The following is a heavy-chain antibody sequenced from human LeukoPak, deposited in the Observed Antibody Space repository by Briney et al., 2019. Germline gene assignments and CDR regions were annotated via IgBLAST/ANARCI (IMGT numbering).Heavy chain of an antibody. V-gene: IGHV1-69*13. CDR1: GYTFTSYG. D-gene: IGHD2-15*01. Sequence: SVKVSCKASGYTFTSYGISWVRQAPGQGLEWMGGIIPIFGTANYAQKFQGRVTITADESTSTAYMELSSLRSEDTAVYYCARGVYCSGGSCYSKGKAWFDPWGQGTLVTVSS. CDR2: IIPIFGTA. J-gene: IGHJ5*02. CDR3: ARGVYCSGGSCYSKGKAWFDP.